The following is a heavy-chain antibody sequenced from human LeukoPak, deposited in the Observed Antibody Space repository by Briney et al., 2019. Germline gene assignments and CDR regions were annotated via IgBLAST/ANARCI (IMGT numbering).Heavy chain of an antibody. Sequence: SETLSLTCAVYGGSFSGYYWSWIRQPPGKGLEWIGYIYYSGSTYYNPSLKSRVTISVDTSKNQFSLKLSSVTAADTAVYYCARDRSSGDIDYWGQGTLVTVSS. V-gene: IGHV4-34*01. CDR3: ARDRSSGDIDY. CDR2: IYYSGST. J-gene: IGHJ4*02. CDR1: GGSFSGYY. D-gene: IGHD5-18*01.